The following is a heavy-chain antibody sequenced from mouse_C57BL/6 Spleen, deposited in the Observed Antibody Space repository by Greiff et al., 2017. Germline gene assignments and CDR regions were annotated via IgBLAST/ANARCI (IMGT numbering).Heavy chain of an antibody. CDR1: CYAFSSSW. CDR3: ARSPYYYGSSYPLDY. CDR2: IYPGDGDT. V-gene: IGHV1-82*01. Sequence: VKLQQSGPELVKPGASVQISCKASCYAFSSSWLNWVKQRPGKGLELIGRIYPGDGDTNYNGNFKGKATLTADKSSSTAYMQLSSLTSEDSAVYFGARSPYYYGSSYPLDYWGQGTTLTVSS. J-gene: IGHJ2*01. D-gene: IGHD1-1*01.